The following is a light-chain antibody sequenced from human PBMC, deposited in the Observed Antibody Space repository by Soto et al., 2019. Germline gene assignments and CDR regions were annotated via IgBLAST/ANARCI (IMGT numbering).Light chain of an antibody. CDR3: QQYNDWPLT. J-gene: IGKJ1*01. CDR2: GAF. Sequence: EIVMTQSPVTLSVSPGERATLSCRASQSVNSNLAWYQRKPGQAPSLLIYGAFTRATGIPARFSGTGSGTEFTLTISSLQSEDFALYYCQQYNDWPLTFGQGTKVDI. V-gene: IGKV3-15*01. CDR1: QSVNSN.